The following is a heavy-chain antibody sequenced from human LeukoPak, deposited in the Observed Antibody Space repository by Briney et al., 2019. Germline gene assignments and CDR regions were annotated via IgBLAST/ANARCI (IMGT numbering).Heavy chain of an antibody. CDR1: GFTFSTYA. CDR2: ISGSGGGGTT. CDR3: AKSNYCSGGSCYLWGYFDL. V-gene: IGHV3-23*01. J-gene: IGHJ2*01. Sequence: GGSLRLSCAASGFTFSTYAMTWVRQAPGKGLEWVSTISGSGGGGTTYYADSVKGRFTISRDNSGNTLFLQMNRLRGADTAVYYCAKSNYCSGGSCYLWGYFDLWGRGTLVTVSS. D-gene: IGHD2-15*01.